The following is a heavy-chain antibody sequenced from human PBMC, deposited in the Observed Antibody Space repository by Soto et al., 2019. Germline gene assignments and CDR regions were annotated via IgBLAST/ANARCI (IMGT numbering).Heavy chain of an antibody. V-gene: IGHV1-69*01. D-gene: IGHD3-3*01. CDR3: ARAGAEYDFCSGYLRYWYFDL. CDR2: IIPIFGTA. Sequence: QVQLVQSGAEVKKPGSSVKVSCKASGGTFSSYAISWVRQAPGQGLEWMGGIIPIFGTANYAQKFQGRVTITADESTSTAYMELSSLRSEDTAVYYCARAGAEYDFCSGYLRYWYFDLWGRGTLVTVSS. J-gene: IGHJ2*01. CDR1: GGTFSSYA.